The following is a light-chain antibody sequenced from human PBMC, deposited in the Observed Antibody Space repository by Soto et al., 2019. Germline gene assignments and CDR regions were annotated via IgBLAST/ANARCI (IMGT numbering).Light chain of an antibody. J-gene: IGLJ1*01. V-gene: IGLV2-18*02. CDR1: SSDVGSYNR. CDR2: EVS. CDR3: SSYTSSSTFVV. Sequence: QSALTQPPSVSGSPGQSVTISCTGTSSDVGSYNRVSWYQQPPGTAPKLMIYEVSNRPSGVPERFSGSKSGNTASLTISGLQAEDEADYYCSSYTSSSTFVVFGTGTKLTVL.